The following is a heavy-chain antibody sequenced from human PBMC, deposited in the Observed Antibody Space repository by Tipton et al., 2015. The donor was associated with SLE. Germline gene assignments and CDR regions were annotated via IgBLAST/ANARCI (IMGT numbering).Heavy chain of an antibody. CDR1: GYSFTSYW. V-gene: IGHV5-51*03. Sequence: QSGPEVKKSGESLKISCQGSGYSFTSYWMGWVRQMPGKGLEWMGIFYPGDSDTRYSPSFQGQVTISVDKSISTAYLQSSSLKASDTAMYYCARRGLANGFDVWRHGTIVAVSS. CDR3: ARRGLANGFDV. CDR2: FYPGDSDT. D-gene: IGHD3/OR15-3a*01. J-gene: IGHJ3*01.